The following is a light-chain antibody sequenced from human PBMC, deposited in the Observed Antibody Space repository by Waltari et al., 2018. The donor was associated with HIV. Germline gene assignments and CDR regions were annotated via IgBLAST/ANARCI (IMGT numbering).Light chain of an antibody. CDR3: QKYDSYSWK. J-gene: IGKJ1*01. CDR1: QGISSW. CDR2: QGS. V-gene: IGKV1-5*01. Sequence: DIQMTQSPSTLPAPLRDRVPTTCRASQGISSWLAWYQQKPGNAPKLLIYQGSTLEAGVPSRISGSGSGTEFNHTINRLQPDDFAIYYGQKYDSYSWKFGAGTRVEIK.